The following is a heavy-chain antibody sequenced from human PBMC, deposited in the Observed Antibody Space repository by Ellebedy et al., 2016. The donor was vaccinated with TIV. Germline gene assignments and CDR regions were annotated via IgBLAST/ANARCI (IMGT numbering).Heavy chain of an antibody. J-gene: IGHJ6*02. D-gene: IGHD6-6*01. CDR3: AKDLSTRPNHYYAMDV. V-gene: IGHV1-2*02. Sequence: AASVKVSCKASGYTFSDYYIHWVRQAPGQGLEWMGWINPNIGDTTYAQKFQGRVTMTWDTSISTALMDLSSLSAEDTAVYSCAKDLSTRPNHYYAMDVWGQGTTVTVSS. CDR2: INPNIGDT. CDR1: GYTFSDYY.